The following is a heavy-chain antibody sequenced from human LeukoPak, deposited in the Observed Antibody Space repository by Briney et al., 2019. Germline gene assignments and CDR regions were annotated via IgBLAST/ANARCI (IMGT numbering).Heavy chain of an antibody. CDR2: IYPGDSDT. Sequence: GESLKISCKGSGYSFTSYWIGWVRQMPGKGLEWMGIIYPGDSDTRYSPSFQGQVTISADKSISTAYLQWSSLKASDTAMYYCARRTNVLLWFGDPSSAFDIWGQGTMVTVSS. J-gene: IGHJ3*02. CDR3: ARRTNVLLWFGDPSSAFDI. D-gene: IGHD3-10*01. V-gene: IGHV5-51*01. CDR1: GYSFTSYW.